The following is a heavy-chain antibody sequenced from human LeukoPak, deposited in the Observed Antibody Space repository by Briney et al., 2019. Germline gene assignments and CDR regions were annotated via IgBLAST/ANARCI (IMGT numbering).Heavy chain of an antibody. CDR3: ARDGNGDYSDY. Sequence: ASVKVSCKASGYTFTSYGISWVRQAPGQGLEWVGWISAYNGNTNYAQNLQGRVTMTTETSTSTAYMELRSLRSDDTAVYYCARDGNGDYSDYWGQGTPVTVSS. J-gene: IGHJ4*02. V-gene: IGHV1-18*01. CDR1: GYTFTSYG. CDR2: ISAYNGNT. D-gene: IGHD1-1*01.